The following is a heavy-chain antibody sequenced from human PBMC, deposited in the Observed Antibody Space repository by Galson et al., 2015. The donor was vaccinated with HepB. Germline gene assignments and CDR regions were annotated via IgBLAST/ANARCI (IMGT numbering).Heavy chain of an antibody. J-gene: IGHJ4*02. CDR3: AKHGSGGHFDY. CDR2: ISGSGGST. Sequence: LRLSCAASGFTFSSYAMSWVRQAPGKGLEWVSAISGSGGSTYYADSVKGRFTISRDNSKNTLSLQMNSLRAEDTAICYCAKHGSGGHFDYWGQGTLVTVSS. D-gene: IGHD2-15*01. V-gene: IGHV3-23*01. CDR1: GFTFSSYA.